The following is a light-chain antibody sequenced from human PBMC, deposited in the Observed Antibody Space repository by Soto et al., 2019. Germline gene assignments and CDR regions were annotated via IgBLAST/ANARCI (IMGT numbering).Light chain of an antibody. J-gene: IGKJ1*01. CDR1: QSINSY. V-gene: IGKV1-39*01. CDR2: AAS. CDR3: QQSFSTPRT. Sequence: DIQMTQSPSSQSASVGDRVTITCRASQSINSYLNWYQQKPGKAPKLLIYAASSLQSGVPSRFSGSGSETDFTLTINSLLHDDCATYYCQQSFSTPRTFGQGTRVDI.